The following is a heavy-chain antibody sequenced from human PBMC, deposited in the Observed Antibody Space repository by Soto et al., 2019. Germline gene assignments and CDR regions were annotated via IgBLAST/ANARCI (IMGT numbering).Heavy chain of an antibody. D-gene: IGHD3-22*01. CDR3: ARAHSGYDTSIY. Sequence: GASVKVSCKASGYTFTSYGISWVRQAPGQGLEWMGVLKPSSGSSNYAQRFQGRVTMTRDTSTSTVYMELSSLRSEDTAVYYCARAHSGYDTSIYWGQGTLVTVSS. CDR1: GYTFTSYG. J-gene: IGHJ4*02. CDR2: LKPSSGSS. V-gene: IGHV1-46*03.